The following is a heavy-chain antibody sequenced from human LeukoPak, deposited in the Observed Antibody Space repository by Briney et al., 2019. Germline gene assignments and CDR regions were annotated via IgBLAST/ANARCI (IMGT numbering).Heavy chain of an antibody. Sequence: ASVKVSCKASGYTFTSYYMHWVRQAPGQGLEWMGIINPSGGSTSYAQKFQGRVTMTRDTSTSTVYMELSSLRSEDTAVYYCARDVGSSWYGDYYYGMDVWGQGTTVTVSS. CDR1: GYTFTSYY. J-gene: IGHJ6*02. CDR3: ARDVGSSWYGDYYYGMDV. CDR2: INPSGGST. D-gene: IGHD6-13*01. V-gene: IGHV1-46*01.